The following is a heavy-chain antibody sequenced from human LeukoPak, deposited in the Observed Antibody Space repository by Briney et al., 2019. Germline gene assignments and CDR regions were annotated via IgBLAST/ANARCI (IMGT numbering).Heavy chain of an antibody. V-gene: IGHV4-59*12. CDR2: IYYSGST. CDR3: ASSTTRGGFDP. Sequence: SETLSLTCTVSGGSISSYYWSWIRQPPGKGLEWIGYIYYSGSTNYNPSLKSRVTISVDTSKNQFSLKLSSVTAADTAVYYCASSTTRGGFDPRGQGTLVTVSS. D-gene: IGHD2/OR15-2a*01. J-gene: IGHJ5*02. CDR1: GGSISSYY.